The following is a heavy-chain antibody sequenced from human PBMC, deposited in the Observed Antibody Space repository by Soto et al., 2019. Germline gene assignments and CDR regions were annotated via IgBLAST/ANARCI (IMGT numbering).Heavy chain of an antibody. D-gene: IGHD1-26*01. V-gene: IGHV1-2*04. J-gene: IGHJ4*02. CDR1: GYTFTGYY. Sequence: ASVKVSCKASGYTFTGYYMHWVRQAPGQGLEWMGWINPNSGGTNYAQKFQGWVTMTRDTSISTAYMELSRLRSDDTAVYYCARDKGATTLYYFDYWGQGTLVTVS. CDR2: INPNSGGT. CDR3: ARDKGATTLYYFDY.